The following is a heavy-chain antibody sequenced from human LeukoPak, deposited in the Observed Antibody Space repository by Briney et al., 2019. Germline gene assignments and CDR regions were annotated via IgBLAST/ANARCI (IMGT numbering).Heavy chain of an antibody. CDR2: IYHSGST. CDR1: GYSISSGYY. J-gene: IGHJ4*02. Sequence: SETLSLTCTVSGYSISSGYYWGWIRRPPGKGLEWIGRIYHSGSTYYNPSLKSRVTISVDTSKNQFSLKLSSVTAADTAVYYCARDHPMAVAGLDYFDYWGQGTLVTVSS. D-gene: IGHD6-19*01. CDR3: ARDHPMAVAGLDYFDY. V-gene: IGHV4-38-2*02.